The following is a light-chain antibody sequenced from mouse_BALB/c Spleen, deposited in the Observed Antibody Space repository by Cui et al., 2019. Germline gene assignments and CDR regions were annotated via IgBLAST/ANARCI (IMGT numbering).Light chain of an antibody. CDR2: YTS. CDR3: QQYSKLPFT. V-gene: IGKV10-94*01. CDR1: QGISNY. Sequence: DIQMTQTTSSLSASLGDRVTISCSASQGISNYLNWYQQKPDGPVKLLIYYTSSLHSGVPSRFSGSGSGTDYSLTISNLEPEDIATYYCQQYSKLPFTFGSGTKLEIK. J-gene: IGKJ4*01.